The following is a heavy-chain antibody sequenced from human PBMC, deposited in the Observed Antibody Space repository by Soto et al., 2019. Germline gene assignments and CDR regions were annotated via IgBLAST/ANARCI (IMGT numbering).Heavy chain of an antibody. J-gene: IGHJ5*02. V-gene: IGHV3-9*01. CDR2: ISWNSGSI. CDR3: AKGMEYSSSSSGTGWFDP. D-gene: IGHD6-6*01. CDR1: GFTFDDYA. Sequence: PGGSLRLSCAASGFTFDDYAMHWVRQAPGKGLEWVSGISWNSGSIGYADSVKGRFTISRDNAKNSLYLKMNSLRAEETALYYSAKGMEYSSSSSGTGWFDPCGQGTMVTVYS.